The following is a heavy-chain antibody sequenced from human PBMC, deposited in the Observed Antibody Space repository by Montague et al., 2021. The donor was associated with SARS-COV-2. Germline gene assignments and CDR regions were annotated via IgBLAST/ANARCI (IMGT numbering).Heavy chain of an antibody. Sequence: PALVKPTQTLTLTCTFSGFSLSTSGVCVSWIRQPPGKALEWLALIDWDDDKYYSTSLKTRLTISKDTSKNQVVLTMTNMDPVDTATYYCARSYYDILTGYSMAFDYWGQGTLVTVST. J-gene: IGHJ4*02. CDR3: ARSYYDILTGYSMAFDY. V-gene: IGHV2-70*01. CDR1: GFSLSTSGVC. D-gene: IGHD3-9*01. CDR2: IDWDDDK.